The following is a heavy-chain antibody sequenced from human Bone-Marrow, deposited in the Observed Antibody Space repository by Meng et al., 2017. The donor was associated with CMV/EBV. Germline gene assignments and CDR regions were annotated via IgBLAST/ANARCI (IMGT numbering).Heavy chain of an antibody. CDR3: ARDREFYCGGDCYPSGGFDL. D-gene: IGHD2-21*01. CDR2: INPSGGST. Sequence: ASVKVSCKASGYTFTSYYMHWVRQAPGQGLEWMGIINPSGGSTSYARKFQGRVTMIRDTSTSIVYMELNSLRYEDTAVYYCARDREFYCGGDCYPSGGFDLWGRGTLVTVSS. J-gene: IGHJ2*01. V-gene: IGHV1-46*01. CDR1: GYTFTSYY.